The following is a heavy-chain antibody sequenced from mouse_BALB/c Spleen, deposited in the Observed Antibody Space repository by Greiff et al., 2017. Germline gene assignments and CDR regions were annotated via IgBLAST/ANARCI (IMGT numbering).Heavy chain of an antibody. D-gene: IGHD2-1*01. CDR3: TRDGGYGNYRMDY. Sequence: EVMLVESGGGLVKPGGSLKLSCAASGFTFSSYTMSWVRQTPEKRLEWVATISSGGSYTYYPDSVKGRFTISRDNAKNTLYLQMSSLKSEDTAMYYCTRDGGYGNYRMDYWGQGTSVTVSS. V-gene: IGHV5-6-4*01. CDR1: GFTFSSYT. CDR2: ISSGGSYT. J-gene: IGHJ4*01.